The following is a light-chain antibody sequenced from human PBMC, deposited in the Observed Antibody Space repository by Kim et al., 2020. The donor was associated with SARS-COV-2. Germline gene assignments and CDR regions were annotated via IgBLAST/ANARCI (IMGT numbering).Light chain of an antibody. Sequence: IVLTQSPGTLSLSPGERATLSCRASQSVSSSYVAWYQQKPGQAPRLLIYGASIRATGIPDRFSGSGSGTDFTLTISRLEPEDFAVYYCQQYGSSPPWTFGQGTKVDSK. J-gene: IGKJ1*01. CDR2: GAS. CDR1: QSVSSSY. CDR3: QQYGSSPPWT. V-gene: IGKV3-20*01.